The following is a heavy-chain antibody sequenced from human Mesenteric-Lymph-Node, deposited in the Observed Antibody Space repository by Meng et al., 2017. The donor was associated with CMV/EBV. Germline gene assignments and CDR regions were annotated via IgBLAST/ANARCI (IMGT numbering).Heavy chain of an antibody. CDR2: FIPIFGIA. D-gene: IGHD3-3*01. CDR3: ARGHGDDFRSGYYSWFDP. J-gene: IGHJ5*02. CDR1: GGTLSNSP. Sequence: SVKVSCKTSGGTLSNSPIHWARQAPGQGLEWMGCFIPIFGIANYAQKFQGRVTITADKSTSTAYMELSRLRSEDTAVYYCARGHGDDFRSGYYSWFDPWGQGTLVTVSS. V-gene: IGHV1-69*10.